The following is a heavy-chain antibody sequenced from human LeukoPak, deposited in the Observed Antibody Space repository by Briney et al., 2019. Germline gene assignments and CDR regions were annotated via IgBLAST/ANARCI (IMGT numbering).Heavy chain of an antibody. CDR3: AADSPPNYDYVWGSYRYGGYYGMDV. CDR2: INPSGGST. J-gene: IGHJ6*02. D-gene: IGHD3-16*02. Sequence: GASVKVSCKASGYTFTSYYMHWVRQAPGQGLEWMGIINPSGGSTSYAQKFQGRVTMTRDTSTNTLYMELSSLRSEDTAVYYCAADSPPNYDYVWGSYRYGGYYGMDVWGQGTTVTVSS. V-gene: IGHV1-46*01. CDR1: GYTFTSYY.